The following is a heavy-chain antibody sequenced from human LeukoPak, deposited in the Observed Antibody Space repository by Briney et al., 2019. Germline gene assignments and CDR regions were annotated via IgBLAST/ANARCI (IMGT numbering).Heavy chain of an antibody. V-gene: IGHV3-7*01. CDR2: IKEDGSTK. CDR3: AREDNGGTFFDQ. J-gene: IGHJ4*02. Sequence: GGSLRLSCAASGFTFSNYYMRWVRHAPGKGREGVANIKEDGSTKYYMDSVKGRFTISRDNAKNTLYLQMNSLRVEDTALYFCAREDNGGTFFDQWGQGTRVTVSS. CDR1: GFTFSNYY. D-gene: IGHD4-23*01.